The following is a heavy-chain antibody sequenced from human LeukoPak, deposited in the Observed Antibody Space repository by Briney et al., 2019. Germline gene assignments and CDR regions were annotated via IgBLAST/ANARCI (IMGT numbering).Heavy chain of an antibody. CDR3: ARDQWQWLGHFDY. Sequence: GGSLRLSCAASGFSFSNYWMSWVSQAPGKGLEWVANIKQDGSEKYYVDSVKGRFTISRDNAKNSLFLQMNSLRAEDTAVYYCARDQWQWLGHFDYWGQGTLVTVSS. CDR2: IKQDGSEK. D-gene: IGHD6-19*01. J-gene: IGHJ4*02. V-gene: IGHV3-7*04. CDR1: GFSFSNYW.